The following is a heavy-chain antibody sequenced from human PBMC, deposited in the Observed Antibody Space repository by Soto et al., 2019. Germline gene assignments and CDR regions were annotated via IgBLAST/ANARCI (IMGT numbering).Heavy chain of an antibody. CDR3: ASGYGDPRKWYFDL. D-gene: IGHD5-18*01. CDR2: ISGNGSHT. Sequence: EVQLLESGGGLVQSGVSLRLSCAASGFGISDYALSWVRQSPGQGLEWVSAISGNGSHTYYAITVKGRFSISRDNSNNTLYLQRSILAADSTAVYYWASGYGDPRKWYFDLWGRGALVTGS. J-gene: IGHJ2*01. V-gene: IGHV3-23*01. CDR1: GFGISDYA.